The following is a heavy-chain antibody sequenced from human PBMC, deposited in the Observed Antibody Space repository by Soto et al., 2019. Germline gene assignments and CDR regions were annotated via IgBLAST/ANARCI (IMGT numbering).Heavy chain of an antibody. Sequence: EVQLLESGGGLVQPGGSLRLSCAASGFTFSSYSMSWVRQAPGKGLEWVSGFRTSGDGGTTYYADSVKGRFTISRDNSKNMLFLQMNSLRAEDTAIYYCARDSWTYCGGDCSAYFDFWGQGALVAVSS. CDR1: GFTFSSYS. J-gene: IGHJ4*02. CDR3: ARDSWTYCGGDCSAYFDF. D-gene: IGHD2-21*02. V-gene: IGHV3-23*01. CDR2: FRTSGDGGTT.